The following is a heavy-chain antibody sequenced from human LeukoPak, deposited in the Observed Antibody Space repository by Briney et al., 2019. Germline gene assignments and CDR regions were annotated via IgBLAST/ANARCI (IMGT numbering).Heavy chain of an antibody. D-gene: IGHD2-15*01. CDR2: INPNSGGT. CDR1: GYTFTGYY. CDR3: AREGRYCSGGSCYSLRGGWDY. J-gene: IGHJ4*02. Sequence: ASVKVSCKASGYTFTGYYMHWVRQAPGQGLEWMGWINPNSGGTNYEQKFQGRVTMTRDTSISTAYMELSRLRSDDTAVYYCAREGRYCSGGSCYSLRGGWDYWGQGTLVTVSS. V-gene: IGHV1-2*02.